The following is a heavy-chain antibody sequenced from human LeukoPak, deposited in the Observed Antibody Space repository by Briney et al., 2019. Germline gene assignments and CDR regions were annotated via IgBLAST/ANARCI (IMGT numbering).Heavy chain of an antibody. J-gene: IGHJ2*01. CDR1: GGSISSSSYY. Sequence: PSETLSLTCTVSGGSISSSSYYWGWIRQPPGKGLEWIGSIYYSGSTYYNPSLKSRVTISVDTSKNQFSLKLSSVTAADTAVYYCARCPDYGVEYWYFDLWGRGTLVTVSS. CDR3: ARCPDYGVEYWYFDL. CDR2: IYYSGST. V-gene: IGHV4-39*07. D-gene: IGHD4-17*01.